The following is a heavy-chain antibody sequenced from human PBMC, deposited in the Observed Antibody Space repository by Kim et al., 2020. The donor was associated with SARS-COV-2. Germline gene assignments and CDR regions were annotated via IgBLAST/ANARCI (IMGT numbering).Heavy chain of an antibody. CDR1: GFTFSDYY. CDR2: ISSSGSTI. J-gene: IGHJ2*01. D-gene: IGHD2-21*02. Sequence: GGSLRLSCAASGFTFSDYYMSWIRQAPGKGLEWVSYISSSGSTIYYADSVKGRFTISRDNAKNSLYLQMNSLRAEDTAVYYCARSRAYCGGDCWGYWYFDLWGPATLVTVSS. V-gene: IGHV3-11*01. CDR3: ARSRAYCGGDCWGYWYFDL.